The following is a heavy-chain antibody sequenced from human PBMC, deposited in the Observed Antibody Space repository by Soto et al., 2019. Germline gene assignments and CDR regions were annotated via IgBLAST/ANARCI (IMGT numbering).Heavy chain of an antibody. Sequence: PGGSLRLSCAASGFTFSSYAMSWVHQAPGEGLEWVSAISGSGGSTYYADSVKGRFTISRDNSKNTLYLQMNSLRAEDTAVYYCAKDQFSSTDYWGQGTLVTVSS. CDR2: ISGSGGST. CDR3: AKDQFSSTDY. J-gene: IGHJ4*02. CDR1: GFTFSSYA. V-gene: IGHV3-23*01.